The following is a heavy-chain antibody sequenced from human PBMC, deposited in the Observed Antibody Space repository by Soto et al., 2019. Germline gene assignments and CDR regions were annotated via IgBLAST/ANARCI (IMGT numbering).Heavy chain of an antibody. CDR1: GGSINTGGYF. V-gene: IGHV4-31*03. J-gene: IGHJ4*02. CDR3: ARDYLYYYDRSGYSGSFDY. D-gene: IGHD3-22*01. Sequence: SETLSLTCTVSGGSINTGGYFWTWIRQHPGKGLEWIGYIASSGSTYYNPSLKGRLTIAADTSENQFSLRLTTVTAAGTDVYYCARDYLYYYDRSGYSGSFDYWGQGTLVTVSS. CDR2: IASSGST.